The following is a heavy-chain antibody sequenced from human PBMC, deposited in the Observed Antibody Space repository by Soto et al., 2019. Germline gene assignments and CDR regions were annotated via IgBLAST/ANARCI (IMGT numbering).Heavy chain of an antibody. V-gene: IGHV3-43*01. Sequence: EVHLVESGGVVVQPGGSLRLSCAASGFTFHGYTMHWVRQRPGKGLEWVSLIRWYGSVTDYGDSVNGRFTISRDNNKASLFLQMSSLTTEDTALYYCVTYMAYGGDSGPFDSWGQGTLVTVSS. CDR2: IRWYGSVT. CDR1: GFTFHGYT. CDR3: VTYMAYGGDSGPFDS. J-gene: IGHJ4*02. D-gene: IGHD2-21*02.